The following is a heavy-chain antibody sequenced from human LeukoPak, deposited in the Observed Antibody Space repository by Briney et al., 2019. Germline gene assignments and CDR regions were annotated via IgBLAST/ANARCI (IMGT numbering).Heavy chain of an antibody. J-gene: IGHJ4*02. Sequence: PSETLSLTCTVSGGSFSTYYWSWIRQPPGKGLEWIGYIYYSGNTDYNPSLESRVTMSLDTSKNQFSLNLNSVTAADTAVYYCARALITFGAAVAKGFDCWGQGTLVTVS. CDR3: ARALITFGAAVAKGFDC. V-gene: IGHV4-59*01. CDR2: IYYSGNT. D-gene: IGHD3-16*01. CDR1: GGSFSTYY.